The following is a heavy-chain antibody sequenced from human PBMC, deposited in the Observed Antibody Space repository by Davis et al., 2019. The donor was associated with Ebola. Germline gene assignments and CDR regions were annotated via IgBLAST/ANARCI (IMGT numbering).Heavy chain of an antibody. CDR3: LPTGTFDY. CDR2: ISYDGSNK. Sequence: GESLKISCAASGFTFSSYGMHWVRQAPGKGLEWVAVISYDGSNKYYADSVKGRFTISRDNSKNTLYLQMNSLRAEDTAVYYCLPTGTFDYWGQGTLVTVSS. D-gene: IGHD1-1*01. V-gene: IGHV3-30*03. CDR1: GFTFSSYG. J-gene: IGHJ4*02.